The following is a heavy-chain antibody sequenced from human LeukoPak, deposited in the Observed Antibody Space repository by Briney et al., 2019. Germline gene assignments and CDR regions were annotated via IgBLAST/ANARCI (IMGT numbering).Heavy chain of an antibody. V-gene: IGHV4-59*01. Sequence: PSETLSLTCTVSGGSISSYYWSWIRQPPGKGLERIGYICYSGSTNCNPSLKSRVTISVDTSKNQFSLKLSSVTAADTAVYYCARADGMRGGWYQGAFDYWGQGTLVTVSS. J-gene: IGHJ4*02. CDR2: ICYSGST. CDR3: ARADGMRGGWYQGAFDY. D-gene: IGHD6-19*01. CDR1: GGSISSYY.